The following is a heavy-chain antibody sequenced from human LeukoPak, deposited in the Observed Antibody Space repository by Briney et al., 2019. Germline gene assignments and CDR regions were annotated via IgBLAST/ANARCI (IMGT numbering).Heavy chain of an antibody. CDR3: ARDLYGDYEVAY. CDR2: ISGSGGTT. CDR1: GFTFSSYV. J-gene: IGHJ4*02. D-gene: IGHD4-17*01. Sequence: GGSLRLSCAASGFTFSSYVMSWVRQAPGKGLEWVSGISGSGGTTNYADSVKGRFTISRDNSKNTLYLQMNSLRAEDTAVYYCARDLYGDYEVAYWGQGTLVTVSS. V-gene: IGHV3-23*01.